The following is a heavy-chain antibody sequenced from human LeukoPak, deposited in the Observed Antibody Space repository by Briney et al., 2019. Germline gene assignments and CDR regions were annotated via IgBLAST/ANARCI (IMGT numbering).Heavy chain of an antibody. J-gene: IGHJ5*02. Sequence: SETLSLTCTVSGGSISSSSYYWSWIRQPAGKGLEWIGRIYTSGSTNYNPSLKSRVTISVDTSKNQFSLKLSSVTAADTAVYYCARDLRGDLFDPWGQGTLVTVSS. CDR3: ARDLRGDLFDP. V-gene: IGHV4-61*02. CDR1: GGSISSSSYY. CDR2: IYTSGST. D-gene: IGHD3-10*01.